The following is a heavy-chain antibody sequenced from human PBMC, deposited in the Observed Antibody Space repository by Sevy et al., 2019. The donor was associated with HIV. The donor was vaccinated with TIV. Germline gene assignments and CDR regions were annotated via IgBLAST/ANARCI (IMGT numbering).Heavy chain of an antibody. CDR3: ARDQGGMYGDYEGYYFDY. CDR1: GFTFSSYW. D-gene: IGHD4-17*01. CDR2: IKQDGSEK. V-gene: IGHV3-7*01. Sequence: GGSLRLSCAASGFTFSSYWMSWVRQAPGKGLEWVANIKQDGSEKYYVDPVKGRFTISSENDKNSLYLQMNSLRAEDTAVYYCARDQGGMYGDYEGYYFDYWGQGTLVTVSS. J-gene: IGHJ4*02.